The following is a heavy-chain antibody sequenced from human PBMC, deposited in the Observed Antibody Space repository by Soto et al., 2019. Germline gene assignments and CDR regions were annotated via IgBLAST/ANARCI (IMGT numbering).Heavy chain of an antibody. J-gene: IGHJ4*02. V-gene: IGHV1-46*01. CDR3: ARGTMIVVVTPLDY. CDR2: INPIGGST. CDR1: GYTFTIYY. Sequence: APVTFSCKASGYTFTIYYMHWVPQAPGQGLEWMGIINPIGGSTSYAQKFQGRVTMTRDTSTGTVYMELSSLRSEDTAVYYCARGTMIVVVTPLDYWGQGTLVTVSS. D-gene: IGHD3-22*01.